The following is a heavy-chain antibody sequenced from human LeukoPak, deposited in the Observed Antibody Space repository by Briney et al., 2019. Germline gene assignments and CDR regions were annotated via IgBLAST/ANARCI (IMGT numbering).Heavy chain of an antibody. D-gene: IGHD5-18*01. CDR3: SRGPIQLWVHNGVDV. CDR1: GFNFGDHD. V-gene: IGHV3-49*04. J-gene: IGHJ6*02. Sequence: SLRLSCTTSGFNFGDHDMTWVRQAPGKGLEWVGFIRSKAYRGTTEYAASVKGRFTISRDDSKSVVYLQMNSLKSEDTAVYYCSRGPIQLWVHNGVDVWGQGTTVTVSS. CDR2: IRSKAYRGTT.